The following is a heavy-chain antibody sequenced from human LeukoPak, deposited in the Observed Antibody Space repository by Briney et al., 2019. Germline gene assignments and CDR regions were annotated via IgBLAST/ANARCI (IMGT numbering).Heavy chain of an antibody. Sequence: GRSLRLSCAASGFTFSSYAMHWVRQAPGKGLEWVAVISYDGSNKNYADSVKGRFTISRDNAKNSLYLQMNSLRAEDTAVYYCARLPDYYYYMDVWGKGTTVTVSS. V-gene: IGHV3-30-3*01. J-gene: IGHJ6*03. CDR2: ISYDGSNK. CDR3: ARLPDYYYYMDV. CDR1: GFTFSSYA.